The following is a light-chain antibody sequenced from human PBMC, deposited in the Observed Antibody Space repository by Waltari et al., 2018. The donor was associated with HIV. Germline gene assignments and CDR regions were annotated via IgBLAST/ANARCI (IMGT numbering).Light chain of an antibody. V-gene: IGLV2-14*01. Sequence: SDLTQPASVSGVLGQSIPIACTGRDSAFGLYHFISWYQQQPGEVPKLFLYEVESRASGIPGRFSGSKSGNTASLTITGLQIEDEGLYYCASYTADDTVLFGGGTTVTVL. CDR1: DSAFGLYHF. CDR3: ASYTADDTVL. CDR2: EVE. J-gene: IGLJ2*01.